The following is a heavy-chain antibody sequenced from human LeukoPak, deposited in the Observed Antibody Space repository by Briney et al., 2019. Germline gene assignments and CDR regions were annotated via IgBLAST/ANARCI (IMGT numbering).Heavy chain of an antibody. Sequence: SETLSLTCAVYGGSFSGYYWSWIRQPPGKGLEWIGDINHSGSTNYNPSLKSRVTISVDTSKNQFSLKLSSVTAADTAVYYCARIYDSSAYYVGFDYWGQGTLVTVSS. D-gene: IGHD3-22*01. V-gene: IGHV4-34*01. CDR2: INHSGST. CDR1: GGSFSGYY. J-gene: IGHJ4*02. CDR3: ARIYDSSAYYVGFDY.